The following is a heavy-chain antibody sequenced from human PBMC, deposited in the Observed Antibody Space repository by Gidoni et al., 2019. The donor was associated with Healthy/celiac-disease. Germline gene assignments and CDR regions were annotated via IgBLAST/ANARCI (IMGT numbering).Heavy chain of an antibody. CDR1: GFTFSSYG. Sequence: VQLVESGGGVVQPGGSLGLSCAASGFTFSSYGMQWVRQAPGTGLEWVAVKWYDGSNKYYADSVKGRFTISRDNSKNTLYLQMNSLRAEDTAVYYCAREVVGDIVVVVAATPGAFDIWGQGTTVTVSS. J-gene: IGHJ3*02. D-gene: IGHD2-15*01. V-gene: IGHV3-33*01. CDR2: KWYDGSNK. CDR3: AREVVGDIVVVVAATPGAFDI.